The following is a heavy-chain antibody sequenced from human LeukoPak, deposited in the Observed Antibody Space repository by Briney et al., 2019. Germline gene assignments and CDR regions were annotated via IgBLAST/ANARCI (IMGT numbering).Heavy chain of an antibody. V-gene: IGHV3-23*01. D-gene: IGHD3-22*01. CDR2: ISGSGGST. CDR3: AKAVGDSSYYYLDY. J-gene: IGHJ4*02. Sequence: GGSLRLPCAASGFTFSSYAMNWVRQAPGKGLEWVSTISGSGGSTYYADSMKGRFTISRDNSKNTLCLQMNSLRAEDTAIYYCAKAVGDSSYYYLDYWGQGTLVTVSS. CDR1: GFTFSSYA.